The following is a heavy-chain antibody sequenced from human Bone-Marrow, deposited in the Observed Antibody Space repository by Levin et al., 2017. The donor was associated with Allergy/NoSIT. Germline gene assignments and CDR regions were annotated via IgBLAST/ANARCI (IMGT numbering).Heavy chain of an antibody. V-gene: IGHV3-23*01. CDR1: GFIFKNYA. D-gene: IGHD1-26*01. J-gene: IGHJ6*02. Sequence: PGGSLRLSCAGSGFIFKNYAMSWVRQAPGRGLEWVSSISGNGDITLYVDSLKGRFTISRHNPKNALFLQMNSLRAEDTAVYYCAKYRTVGAIELSNHYYFGMDVWGQGTTVIVSS. CDR3: AKYRTVGAIELSNHYYFGMDV. CDR2: ISGNGDIT.